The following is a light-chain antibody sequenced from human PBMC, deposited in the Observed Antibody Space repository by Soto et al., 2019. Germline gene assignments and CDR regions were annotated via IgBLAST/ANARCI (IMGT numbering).Light chain of an antibody. J-gene: IGKJ5*01. Sequence: DIVMTQSPLSLPVTPGEPASIFCRSSQSLLHSDGYNYLDWYLQKPGQSPQLLIYLGSNRASGVPDRFSGSGSGTDFTLKISRVEAEDVGVYYCMQPLQTPITFGQGTRLEIK. CDR1: QSLLHSDGYNY. CDR3: MQPLQTPIT. CDR2: LGS. V-gene: IGKV2-28*01.